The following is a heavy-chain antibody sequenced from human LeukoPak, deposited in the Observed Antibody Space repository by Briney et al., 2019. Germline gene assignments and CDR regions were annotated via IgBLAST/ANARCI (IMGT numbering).Heavy chain of an antibody. CDR3: ARGLGN. J-gene: IGHJ4*02. Sequence: SETLSLTCTVSGGYISSYYWSWIRQPPGKGLEWIGYIYYSGSTNYNPSLKSRVTISVDTSKNQFSLKLSSVTAADTAVYYCARGLGNWGQGTLVTVSS. CDR1: GGYISSYY. V-gene: IGHV4-59*01. D-gene: IGHD3-16*01. CDR2: IYYSGST.